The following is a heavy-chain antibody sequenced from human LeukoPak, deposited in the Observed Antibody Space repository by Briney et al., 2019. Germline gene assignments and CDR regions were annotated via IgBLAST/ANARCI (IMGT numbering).Heavy chain of an antibody. D-gene: IGHD1-26*01. CDR2: MNPNSGNT. CDR3: ARDMESGSYSGDY. V-gene: IGHV1-8*03. J-gene: IGHJ4*02. CDR1: GYTFSTYD. Sequence: ASVKVSCKTSGYTFSTYDINWVRQAAGQGLEWMGWMNPNSGNTGFAQKFQGRATITRDTSITTAYLELSRLRSDDTAVYYCARDMESGSYSGDYWGQGTLVTVSS.